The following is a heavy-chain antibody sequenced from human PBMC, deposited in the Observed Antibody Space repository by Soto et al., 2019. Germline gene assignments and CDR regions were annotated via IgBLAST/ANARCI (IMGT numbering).Heavy chain of an antibody. V-gene: IGHV1-69*01. CDR3: AAELGFGKLSVV. CDR1: GDTFKNCV. D-gene: IGHD3-10*01. Sequence: QVQVVQSGVKVRRPGSSVKVSCKASGDTFKNCVISWVRQAPGQGLEWMGGIIPLFGTTDFAQRFQGRLTITTDESTTTAYMELSRLRSEDTATYCCAAELGFGKLSVVWGQGTTVIVSS. CDR2: IIPLFGTT. J-gene: IGHJ6*02.